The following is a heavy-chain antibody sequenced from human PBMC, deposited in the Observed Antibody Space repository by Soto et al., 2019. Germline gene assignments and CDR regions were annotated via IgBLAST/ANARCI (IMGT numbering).Heavy chain of an antibody. V-gene: IGHV1-3*01. CDR2: INAGNGNT. D-gene: IGHD3-9*01. Sequence: MLVSCKCSVYTFTRYAMHWWRQAPGQRLEWMGWINAGNGNTKSSQKFQGRVTITRDTSASTAYMELSSLRSEDTAVYYCARRSPFDWLSHNWFDPWGQGTLVTVSS. J-gene: IGHJ5*02. CDR1: VYTFTRYA. CDR3: ARRSPFDWLSHNWFDP.